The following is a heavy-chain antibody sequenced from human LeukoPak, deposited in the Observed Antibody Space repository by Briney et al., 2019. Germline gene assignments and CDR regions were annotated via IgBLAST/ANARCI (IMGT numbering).Heavy chain of an antibody. D-gene: IGHD3-3*01. V-gene: IGHV3-23*01. CDR2: ISGSGGST. CDR1: GFTFSSYA. Sequence: QSGGSLRLSCAASGFTFSSYAMSWVRQAPGKGLEWVSAISGSGGSTYYADSVKGRFTISRDNSKNTLYLQMNSLRAEDTAVYYCAKNLNRGTIFGVVRSHYYGMDVWGQGTTVTVSS. J-gene: IGHJ6*02. CDR3: AKNLNRGTIFGVVRSHYYGMDV.